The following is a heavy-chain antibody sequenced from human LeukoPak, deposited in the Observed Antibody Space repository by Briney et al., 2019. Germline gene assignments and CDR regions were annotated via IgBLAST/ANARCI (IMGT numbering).Heavy chain of an antibody. CDR3: ARELAVAGTMLDY. V-gene: IGHV3-33*01. CDR1: GFTFSSYG. CDR2: IWYDGSNK. D-gene: IGHD6-19*01. Sequence: GGSLRLSCAASGFTFSSYGMHWVRQAPGKGLEWVAVIWYDGSNKYYADSVKGRFTISRDNSKNTLYLQMNSLRAEDTAVYYSARELAVAGTMLDYWGQGTLVTVSS. J-gene: IGHJ4*02.